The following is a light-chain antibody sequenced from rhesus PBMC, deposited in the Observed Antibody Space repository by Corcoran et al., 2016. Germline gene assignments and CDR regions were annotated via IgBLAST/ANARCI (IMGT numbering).Light chain of an antibody. CDR2: WAS. V-gene: IGKV4-1*01. J-gene: IGKJ4*01. CDR1: QSLLYRSNNENY. Sequence: DIVMTQSPDSLAVSLGERVTINCKSSQSLLYRSNNENYLAWYQQKPGQAPKLLIYWASTRESGVPNRFSGSGSGTDFTLTISGLHAEDVAVYYCQQYYSSPLTFGGGTKVEIK. CDR3: QQYYSSPLT.